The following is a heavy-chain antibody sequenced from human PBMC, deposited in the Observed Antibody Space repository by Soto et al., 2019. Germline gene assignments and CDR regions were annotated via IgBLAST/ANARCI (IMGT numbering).Heavy chain of an antibody. V-gene: IGHV1-69*08. CDR3: AREKRNIVATSGAFDI. CDR2: IIPILGIA. Sequence: QVQLVQSGAEVKKPGSSVKVSCKASGGTFSSYTISWLRQAPGQGLEWMGRIIPILGIANYAQKFQGRVTITADKSTSTAYMELSSLRSEDTAVYYCAREKRNIVATSGAFDIWGQGTMVTVSS. J-gene: IGHJ3*02. CDR1: GGTFSSYT. D-gene: IGHD5-12*01.